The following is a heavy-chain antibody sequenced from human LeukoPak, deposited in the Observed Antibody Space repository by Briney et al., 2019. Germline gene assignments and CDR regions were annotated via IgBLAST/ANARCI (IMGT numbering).Heavy chain of an antibody. CDR1: GFXFSSYW. D-gene: IGHD3-22*01. CDR3: ARDGDSSGYYVNFDY. V-gene: IGHV3-74*01. Sequence: PGGSLRLSCAASGFXFSSYWMHWVRQVPGKGLVWVSRINGDGSSTSYADSVKGRFTISRDNAKNTLYLQMNGLRAEDTVVYYCARDGDSSGYYVNFDYWGQGTLVTVSS. J-gene: IGHJ4*02. CDR2: INGDGSST.